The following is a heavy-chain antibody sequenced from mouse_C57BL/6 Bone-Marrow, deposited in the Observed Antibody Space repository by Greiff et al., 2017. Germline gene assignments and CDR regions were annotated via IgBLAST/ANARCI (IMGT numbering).Heavy chain of an antibody. J-gene: IGHJ3*01. Sequence: VKLVESGAELARPGASVKLSCKASGYTFTSYGIRWVKQRPGQGLEWIGEIYPRSGNTYYNEKFKGKATLTADKSSSTAYRELRSLTSEDSAVYVGARKGREFAYWGQGTLVTVAA. CDR3: ARKGREFAY. CDR1: GYTFTSYG. V-gene: IGHV1-81*01. CDR2: IYPRSGNT.